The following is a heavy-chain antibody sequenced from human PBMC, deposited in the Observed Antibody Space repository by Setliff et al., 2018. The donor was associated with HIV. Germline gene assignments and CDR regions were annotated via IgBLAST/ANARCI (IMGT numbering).Heavy chain of an antibody. CDR1: GGSISDDKW. J-gene: IGHJ4*02. V-gene: IGHV4-4*02. CDR2: IYHTGRT. D-gene: IGHD3-16*01. CDR3: TRAPGGGKDYFAY. Sequence: PSETLSLTCAVSGGSISDDKWWDWVRQPPGKGLEWIGEIYHTGRTNYDSSLKGRVTMSVDKTKNEFSLKMTSVTAADTAVYYCTRAPGGGKDYFAYWGRGILVTVSS.